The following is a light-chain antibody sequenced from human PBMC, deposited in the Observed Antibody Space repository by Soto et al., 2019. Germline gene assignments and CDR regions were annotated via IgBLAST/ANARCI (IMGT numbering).Light chain of an antibody. CDR3: QQDFTTPIT. Sequence: ISMTQPPDSLAVSLGERATINCRSSQSVFDSSDNKNYLAWYQQKPGQPPKLLIYWASTRESGVPDRFSGSGSGTGFTLTISSLQTEDVAVYYCQQDFTTPITFGQGTRLEI. CDR1: QSVFDSSDNKNY. CDR2: WAS. V-gene: IGKV4-1*01. J-gene: IGKJ5*01.